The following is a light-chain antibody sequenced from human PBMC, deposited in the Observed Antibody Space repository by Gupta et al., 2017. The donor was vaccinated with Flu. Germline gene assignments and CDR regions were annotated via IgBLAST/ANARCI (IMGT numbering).Light chain of an antibody. Sequence: AWYQQKPGQPPKLLIYWASTRESGVPDRISGSGSGTDFTLTISSLQAEDVAVYYCQQYYSTPLTFGGGTKVEIK. J-gene: IGKJ4*01. V-gene: IGKV4-1*01. CDR2: WAS. CDR3: QQYYSTPLT.